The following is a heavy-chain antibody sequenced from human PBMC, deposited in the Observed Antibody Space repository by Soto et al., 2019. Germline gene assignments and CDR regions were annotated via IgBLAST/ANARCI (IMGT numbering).Heavy chain of an antibody. J-gene: IGHJ5*02. CDR1: GYTFTSYA. CDR2: INAGNGNT. Sequence: ASVKVSCKASGYTFTSYAMHWVRQAPGQRLEWMGWINAGNGNTKYSQKFQGRVTITRDTSASTAYMELSSLRSEDTAVYYCASNSGGDNWNYACFDPWGQGTLVTVSS. V-gene: IGHV1-3*01. D-gene: IGHD1-7*01. CDR3: ASNSGGDNWNYACFDP.